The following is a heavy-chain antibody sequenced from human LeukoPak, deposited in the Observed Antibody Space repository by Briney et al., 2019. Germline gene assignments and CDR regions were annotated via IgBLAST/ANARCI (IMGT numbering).Heavy chain of an antibody. CDR2: INQDGSEK. Sequence: GGSLRLSCAASGATFSSYWMRWGRHAPRQRLEWVATINQDGSEKYYVDSVKGRFTISRDNAKNSLYLQMNSLRAEDTAVYYCARDWKHAFDMWGQGTMVTVSS. CDR3: ARDWKHAFDM. J-gene: IGHJ3*02. D-gene: IGHD1-1*01. V-gene: IGHV3-7*01. CDR1: GATFSSYW.